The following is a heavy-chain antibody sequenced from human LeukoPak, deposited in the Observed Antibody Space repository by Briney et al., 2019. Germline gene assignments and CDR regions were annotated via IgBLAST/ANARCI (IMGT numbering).Heavy chain of an antibody. V-gene: IGHV4-4*07. CDR1: GGSISSYY. D-gene: IGHD4-17*01. CDR3: ARNTKDYGDLYYFDY. J-gene: IGHJ4*02. Sequence: SETLSLTCTVSGGSISSYYWSWIRQPTGKGLEWIGRIYTSGSTNYNPSLKSRVTMSVDTSKNQFSLKLSSVTAADTAVYYCARNTKDYGDLYYFDYWGQGTLVTVSS. CDR2: IYTSGST.